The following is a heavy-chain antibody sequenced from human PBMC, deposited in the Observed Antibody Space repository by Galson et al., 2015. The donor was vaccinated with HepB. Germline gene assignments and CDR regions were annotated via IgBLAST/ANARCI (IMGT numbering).Heavy chain of an antibody. CDR3: AQEPDYGDYP. D-gene: IGHD4-17*01. CDR1: GLTFSSYA. J-gene: IGHJ5*02. V-gene: IGHV3-23*01. CDR2: ISASGDNT. Sequence: SLRLSCAASGLTFSSYAMSWVRQAPGKGLEWVSAISASGDNTYYTDSVKGRFTISRDNSTDTLYLQMSNLRAEDTAVYYCAQEPDYGDYPWGQGTLVIVSS.